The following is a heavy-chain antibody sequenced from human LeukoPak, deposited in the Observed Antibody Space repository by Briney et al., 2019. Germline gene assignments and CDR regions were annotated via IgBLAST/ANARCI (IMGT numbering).Heavy chain of an antibody. V-gene: IGHV3-30*02. CDR3: AKDGTLDSSRYYDFDY. J-gene: IGHJ4*02. CDR1: GFTFSSYG. D-gene: IGHD3-22*01. Sequence: GGSLRLSCAASGFTFSSYGMHSVRQAPGKGLEWVALIRYDGSNKYYADSVKGRFTISRDNSKNTLYLQMNSLRAEDTAVYYCAKDGTLDSSRYYDFDYWGQGTLVTVSS. CDR2: IRYDGSNK.